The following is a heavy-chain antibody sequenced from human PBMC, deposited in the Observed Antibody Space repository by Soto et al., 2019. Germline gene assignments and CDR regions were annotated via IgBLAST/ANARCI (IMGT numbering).Heavy chain of an antibody. D-gene: IGHD3-16*01. CDR1: GGTFSGYA. CDR3: ARDQNYDYVWGSHNNWFDP. CDR2: IIPIFGTA. J-gene: IGHJ5*02. Sequence: SVKVSCKASGGTFSGYAISWVRQAPGQGLEWMGGIIPIFGTANYAQKFQGRVTITADKSTSTAYMELSSLRSEDTAVYYCARDQNYDYVWGSHNNWFDPWGQGTLVTVSS. V-gene: IGHV1-69*06.